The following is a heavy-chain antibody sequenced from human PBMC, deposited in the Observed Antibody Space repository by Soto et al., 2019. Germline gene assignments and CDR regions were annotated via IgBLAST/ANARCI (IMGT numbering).Heavy chain of an antibody. J-gene: IGHJ5*02. Sequence: ASVKVSCKASGYTFTIYGISWVRQAPGQGLEWMGWISAYNGNTNYAQKLQGRVTMTTDTSTSTAYMELRSLRSDDTAVYYCARDRPYGVDPQARTWFDPWGQGTLVTVSS. V-gene: IGHV1-18*01. CDR2: ISAYNGNT. CDR3: ARDRPYGVDPQARTWFDP. CDR1: GYTFTIYG. D-gene: IGHD2-2*01.